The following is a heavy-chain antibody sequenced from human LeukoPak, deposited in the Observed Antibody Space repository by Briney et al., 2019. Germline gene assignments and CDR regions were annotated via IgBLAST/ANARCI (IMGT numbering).Heavy chain of an antibody. J-gene: IGHJ6*02. CDR2: IYYSGST. V-gene: IGHV4-59*08. Sequence: PGGSLRLSCAASGFTFSSYAMSWIRQPPGKGLEWIGYIYYSGSTNYNPSLKSRVTISVDTSKNQFSLKLSSVTAADSAVYYCARHERYSFMDVWGQGTTVTVS. CDR1: GFTFSSYA. D-gene: IGHD5-18*01. CDR3: ARHERYSFMDV.